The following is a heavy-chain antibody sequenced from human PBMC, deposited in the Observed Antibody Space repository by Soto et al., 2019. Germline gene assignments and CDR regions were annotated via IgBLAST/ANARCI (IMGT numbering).Heavy chain of an antibody. CDR2: VHHSWGS. CDR3: ARQGFGPLHGLVDV. V-gene: IGHV4-59*08. J-gene: IGHJ6*02. D-gene: IGHD3-10*01. CDR1: GGSISSYY. Sequence: QVQLQESGPGLVKPSETMSLSCTVSGGSISSYYWSWFRQSPGKRMEWIGYVHHSWGSSYNPSLQSRVAISLDTSKSQFSLKVTSVTATDPAVHYCARQGFGPLHGLVDVWGQGTTVTVSS.